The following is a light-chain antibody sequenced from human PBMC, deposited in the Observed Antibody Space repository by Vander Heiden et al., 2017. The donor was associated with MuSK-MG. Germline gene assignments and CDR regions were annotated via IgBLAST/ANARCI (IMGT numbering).Light chain of an antibody. J-gene: IGKJ1*01. Sequence: DIHMTHSPSSLSASVGDRVTITCRASQSINSYLNWYQQKPGKAPKVLIYAASSLQSGVPSRFSGSGSGTDFTLTISSLQPEDFATYYCQQSDSTPRTFGQGTKVEIK. CDR1: QSINSY. CDR2: AAS. CDR3: QQSDSTPRT. V-gene: IGKV1-39*01.